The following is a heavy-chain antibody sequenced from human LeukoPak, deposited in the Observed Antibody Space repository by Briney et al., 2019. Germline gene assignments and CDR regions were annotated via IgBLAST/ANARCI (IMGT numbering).Heavy chain of an antibody. CDR2: ISWNSGSI. J-gene: IGHJ4*02. CDR1: GFTFDDYA. D-gene: IGHD3-10*01. Sequence: PGGCLRLSCAASGFTFDDYAMHWVRQAPGKGLEWVSGISWNSGSIGYADSVKGRFTISRDNAKNSLYLRMNSLRAEDTALYYCAKARGPLDYWGQGTLVTVSS. V-gene: IGHV3-9*01. CDR3: AKARGPLDY.